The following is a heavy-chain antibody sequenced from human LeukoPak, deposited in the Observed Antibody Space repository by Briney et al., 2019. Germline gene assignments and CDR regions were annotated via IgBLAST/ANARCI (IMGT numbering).Heavy chain of an antibody. D-gene: IGHD2-15*01. Sequence: GRSLRLSCAASGFTFSSYGMHWVRQAPGKGLEWVAVISYDGSNKYYADSVKGRFTISRDNSKNTLYLQINSLRAEDTAVYYCTRGLGKYCSGGSCYSTVGFDYWGQGTLVTVSS. CDR3: TRGLGKYCSGGSCYSTVGFDY. CDR1: GFTFSSYG. CDR2: ISYDGSNK. J-gene: IGHJ4*02. V-gene: IGHV3-30*03.